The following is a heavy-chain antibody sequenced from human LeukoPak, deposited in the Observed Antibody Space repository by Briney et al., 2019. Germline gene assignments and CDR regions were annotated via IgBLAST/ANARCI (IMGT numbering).Heavy chain of an antibody. D-gene: IGHD6-13*01. Sequence: ETLSLTCTVSGGSISSYYMSWVRQAPGKGLEWVSVIYSGGSTYYADSVKGRFTISRDNSKNTLYLQMNSLRAEDTAVYYCARDRAAAGYYYYYMDVWGKGTTVTVSS. J-gene: IGHJ6*03. CDR3: ARDRAAAGYYYYYMDV. CDR2: IYSGGST. V-gene: IGHV3-53*01. CDR1: GGSISSYY.